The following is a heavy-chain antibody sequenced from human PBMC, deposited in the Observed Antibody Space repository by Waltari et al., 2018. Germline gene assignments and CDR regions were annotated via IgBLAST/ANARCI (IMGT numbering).Heavy chain of an antibody. D-gene: IGHD2-21*01. CDR1: GFTFSSSW. Sequence: EVRLVESGGGLVQPGGSLRLSCAASGFTFSSSWMSWVRQAPGKGLEWVASIKEDGGERYYVDSAKGRATISRDNAKTSLFLQMNSLRVEDTAVYYCARGPYWGQGTTVTVSS. J-gene: IGHJ6*02. V-gene: IGHV3-7*04. CDR2: IKEDGGER. CDR3: ARGPY.